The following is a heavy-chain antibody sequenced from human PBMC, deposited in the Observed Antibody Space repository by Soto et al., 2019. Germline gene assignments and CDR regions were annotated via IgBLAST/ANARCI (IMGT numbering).Heavy chain of an antibody. CDR1: GFTFDDYA. CDR2: ISWNSGSI. Sequence: GGSLRLSCAASGFTFDDYAMHWVRQAPGKGLEWVSGISWNSGSIGYADSVKGRFTISRDNAKNSLYLQMNSLRAEDTALYYCAKDIGSTTNGVDYWGQGTLVTVSS. J-gene: IGHJ4*02. V-gene: IGHV3-9*01. D-gene: IGHD4-17*01. CDR3: AKDIGSTTNGVDY.